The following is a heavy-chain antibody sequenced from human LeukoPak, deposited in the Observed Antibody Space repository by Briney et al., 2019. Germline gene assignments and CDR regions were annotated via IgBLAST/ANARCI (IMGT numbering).Heavy chain of an antibody. V-gene: IGHV4-31*03. D-gene: IGHD3-22*01. CDR2: VFYSGST. CDR3: ARAPYYYDRSDRFDP. J-gene: IGHJ5*02. Sequence: PSETLSLTCTVSGGSISSGGYYWSWIRPHPGKGLGWIGYVFYSGSTYYNPSLKSRVIISVDTSKNQFSLRLSSVTAADTAVYYCARAPYYYDRSDRFDPWGQGTLVTVSS. CDR1: GGSISSGGYY.